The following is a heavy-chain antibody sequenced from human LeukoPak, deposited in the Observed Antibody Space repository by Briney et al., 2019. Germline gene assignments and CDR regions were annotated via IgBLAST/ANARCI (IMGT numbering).Heavy chain of an antibody. CDR2: FDPEDGET. CDR1: GYTLTELS. V-gene: IGHV1-24*01. Sequence: GASVKVSCKVSGYTLTELSMHWVRQAPGKGLEWMGGFDPEDGETIYAQKSQGRVTMTEDTSTDTAYMELSSLRSEDTAVYYCATMTTVVTCFDSWGQGTLVTVSS. D-gene: IGHD4-23*01. CDR3: ATMTTVVTCFDS. J-gene: IGHJ4*02.